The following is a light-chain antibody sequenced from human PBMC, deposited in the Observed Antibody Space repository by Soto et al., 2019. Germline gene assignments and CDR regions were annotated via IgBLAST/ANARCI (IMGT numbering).Light chain of an antibody. CDR1: QTVRDKY. J-gene: IGKJ1*01. CDR2: DAS. V-gene: IGKV3-20*01. CDR3: QQYGSSPRT. Sequence: IVLTQSPGTRSLSAGERATLSWGASQTVRDKYLAWYQQKPGQAPRLLIYDASSRATGIPDRFSAGGSGTDFTLTISRLEHEDFAVYDCQQYGSSPRTFGQGTKVDI.